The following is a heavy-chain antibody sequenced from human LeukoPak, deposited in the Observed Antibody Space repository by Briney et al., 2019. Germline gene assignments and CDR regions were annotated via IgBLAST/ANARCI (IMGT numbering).Heavy chain of an antibody. J-gene: IGHJ6*02. Sequence: GRSLRLSCAASGFTFSSYGMHWVRQAPGKGLEWVAYISSSGSTIYYADSVKGRFTISRDNAKNSLYLQMNSLRAEDTAVYYCARGGGDPIYYYYGMDVWGQGTTVTVSS. CDR1: GFTFSSYG. D-gene: IGHD2-21*01. V-gene: IGHV3-48*04. CDR3: ARGGGDPIYYYYGMDV. CDR2: ISSSGSTI.